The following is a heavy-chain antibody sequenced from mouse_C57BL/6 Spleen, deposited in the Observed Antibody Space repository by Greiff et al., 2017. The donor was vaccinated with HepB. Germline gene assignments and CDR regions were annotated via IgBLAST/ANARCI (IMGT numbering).Heavy chain of an antibody. CDR1: GFNIKDDY. CDR2: IDPENGDT. J-gene: IGHJ2*01. CDR3: TTDSNYD. V-gene: IGHV14-4*01. Sequence: EVQLQQSGAELVRPGASVKLSCTASGFNIKDDYMHWVKQRPEQGLEWIGWIDPENGDTEYASKFQGKATITADTSSNTAYLQLSSLTSEDTAVYYCTTDSNYDWGQGTTLTVSS. D-gene: IGHD2-5*01.